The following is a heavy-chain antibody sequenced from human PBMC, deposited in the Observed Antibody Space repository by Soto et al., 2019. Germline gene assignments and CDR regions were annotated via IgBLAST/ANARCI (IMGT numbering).Heavy chain of an antibody. D-gene: IGHD3-3*01. CDR1: GYTFTSYG. CDR3: ARGQESITIFGVGLDAFDI. J-gene: IGHJ3*02. CDR2: ISAYNGNT. Sequence: ASVKVSCKASGYTFTSYGISWVRQAPGQGLEWMGWISAYNGNTNYAQELQGRVTTTTDTSTSTAYMELRSLRSDDTAVYYCARGQESITIFGVGLDAFDIWGQGTMVTVSS. V-gene: IGHV1-18*01.